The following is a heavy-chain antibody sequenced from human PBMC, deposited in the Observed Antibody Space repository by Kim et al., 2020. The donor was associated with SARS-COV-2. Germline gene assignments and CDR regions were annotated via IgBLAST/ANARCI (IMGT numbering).Heavy chain of an antibody. V-gene: IGHV1-69*01. CDR3: ARLAARDYYYYYGMDV. Sequence: KVQGRVTITADESTSTAYMELSSLRSEDTAVYYCARLAARDYYYYYGMDVWGQGTTVTVSS. J-gene: IGHJ6*02. D-gene: IGHD6-6*01.